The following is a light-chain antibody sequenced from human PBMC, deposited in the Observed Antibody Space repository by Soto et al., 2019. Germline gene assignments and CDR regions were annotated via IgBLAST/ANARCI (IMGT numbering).Light chain of an antibody. CDR2: GNS. CDR3: QSYDSSLSGSV. CDR1: SSNIGAGYD. V-gene: IGLV1-40*01. J-gene: IGLJ2*01. Sequence: QAVVTQPPSVSGAPGQRVTISCIGSSSNIGAGYDVHWYQQLPGTAPKLLIYGNSNRPSGVPDRFSGSKSGTSASLAITGLQAEDEADYYCQSYDSSLSGSVFGGGTKVTVL.